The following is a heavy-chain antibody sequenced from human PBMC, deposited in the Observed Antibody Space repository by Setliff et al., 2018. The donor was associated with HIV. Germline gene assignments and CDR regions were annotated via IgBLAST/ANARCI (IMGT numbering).Heavy chain of an antibody. CDR3: AKDRSGSYRTFDY. J-gene: IGHJ4*02. CDR1: GGSITNSNYY. V-gene: IGHV4-39*07. Sequence: PSETLSLTCTVSGGSITNSNYYWGWFRQPPGKGLEWIGAIYYTENTYYNPSLKSRVTMSVDTSKNQFSLKLNSVTAADTAVYYCAKDRSGSYRTFDYWGPGILV. D-gene: IGHD1-26*01. CDR2: IYYTENT.